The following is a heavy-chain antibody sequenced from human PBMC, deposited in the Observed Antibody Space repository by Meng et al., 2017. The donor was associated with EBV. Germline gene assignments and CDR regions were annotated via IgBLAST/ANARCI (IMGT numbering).Heavy chain of an antibody. CDR1: GNTFCGYY. Sequence: QVVLVQSWAGGNKPWASVKCPFKAAGNTFCGYYRHWVRQAPGQGLEWMGRINSSSGGTNYAQKLQGRVTMPRDTSISTAYMELSRLRSDDTAFYYCSRVGIAVAGTGDYWGQGTLVTVSS. D-gene: IGHD6-19*01. J-gene: IGHJ4*02. CDR2: INSSSGGT. CDR3: SRVGIAVAGTGDY. V-gene: IGHV1-2*06.